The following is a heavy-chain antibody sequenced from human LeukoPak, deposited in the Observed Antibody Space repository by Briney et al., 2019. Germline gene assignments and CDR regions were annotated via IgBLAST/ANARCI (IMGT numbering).Heavy chain of an antibody. CDR3: ARLQGTYYYYMDV. CDR1: GGSFSGYY. Sequence: PSEALSLTCAVYGGSFSGYYWSWIRQPPGKGLEWIGEINHSGSTNYNPSLKSRVTISVDTSKNQFSLKLSSVTAAGTAVYYCARLQGTYYYYMDVWGKGTTVTVSS. CDR2: INHSGST. D-gene: IGHD5-24*01. V-gene: IGHV4-34*01. J-gene: IGHJ6*03.